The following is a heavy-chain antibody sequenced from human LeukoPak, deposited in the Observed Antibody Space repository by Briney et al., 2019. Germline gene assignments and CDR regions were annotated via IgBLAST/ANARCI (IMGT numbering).Heavy chain of an antibody. Sequence: EINHSGSTNYNPSLKSRVTISVDTSKNQFSLKLSSVTAADTAVYSCARGLTAVTTFNWFDPWGQGTLVTVSS. D-gene: IGHD4-17*01. V-gene: IGHV4-34*01. J-gene: IGHJ5*02. CDR3: ARGLTAVTTFNWFDP. CDR2: INHSGST.